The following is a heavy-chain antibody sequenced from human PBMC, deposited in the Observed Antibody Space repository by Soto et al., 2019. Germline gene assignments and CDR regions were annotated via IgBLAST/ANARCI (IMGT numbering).Heavy chain of an antibody. Sequence: QVQLVQSGAEEKKPGASVKVSCKASGYTFTSYAMHWVRQAPGQRLEWMGWINAGNGNTKYSQKFQGRVTITRDTAARTAYRELSSLRSEDTAVYYCAMSIVVVTALDDWGQGTLVTVSS. CDR1: GYTFTSYA. CDR2: INAGNGNT. V-gene: IGHV1-3*05. D-gene: IGHD2-21*02. CDR3: AMSIVVVTALDD. J-gene: IGHJ4*02.